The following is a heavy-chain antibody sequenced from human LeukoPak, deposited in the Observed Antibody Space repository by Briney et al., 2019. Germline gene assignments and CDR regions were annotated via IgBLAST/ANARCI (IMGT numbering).Heavy chain of an antibody. CDR3: ANSVTAYSNFDY. CDR2: IKQDGSEK. V-gene: IGHV3-7*01. J-gene: IGHJ4*02. Sequence: QPGGSLRLSCAACGFTFSSYWMSWVRQAPGKGLEWVANIKQDGSEKYYVDSVKGRFTISRDNAKNSLYLQMNSLRAEDTAVYYCANSVTAYSNFDYWGQGTLVTVSS. D-gene: IGHD2-21*02. CDR1: GFTFSSYW.